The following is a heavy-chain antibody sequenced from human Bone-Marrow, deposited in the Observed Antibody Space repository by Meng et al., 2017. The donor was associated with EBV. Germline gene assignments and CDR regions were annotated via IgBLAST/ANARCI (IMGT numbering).Heavy chain of an antibody. D-gene: IGHD3-10*01. Sequence: EVQLVESGGGLIQPGGSLRLCCAASGFTVSNNYMSWVRQAPGKGLEWVSVIHSGGSTYYADSVKGRFTISRDNSKNTLYLQMNSLRAEDTAVYYCARKDYYGSGSKGYVDLWGRGTLGTVSS. V-gene: IGHV3-53*01. J-gene: IGHJ2*01. CDR3: ARKDYYGSGSKGYVDL. CDR1: GFTVSNNY. CDR2: IHSGGST.